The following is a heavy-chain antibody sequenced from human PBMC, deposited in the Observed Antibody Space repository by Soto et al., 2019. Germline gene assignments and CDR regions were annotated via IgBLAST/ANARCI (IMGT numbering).Heavy chain of an antibody. CDR2: IWFDGSNK. CDR3: ARYGIGGTTFRGCLDY. D-gene: IGHD1-1*01. J-gene: IGHJ4*02. Sequence: QVHLVESGGGVAQPGRSLRLSCAASGSIFTGYGMHWVRQAPGKGLEWVAVIWFDGSNKYYADSVKGRFTISRDNSKNMLYLQMSSLRVEDTAVYYCARYGIGGTTFRGCLDYGGQGTLVTVAS. CDR1: GSIFTGYG. V-gene: IGHV3-33*01.